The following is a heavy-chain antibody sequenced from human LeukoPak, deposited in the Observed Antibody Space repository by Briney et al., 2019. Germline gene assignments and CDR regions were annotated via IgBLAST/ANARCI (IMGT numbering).Heavy chain of an antibody. CDR3: AELGITMIGGV. CDR2: IRYDGRHE. D-gene: IGHD3-10*02. V-gene: IGHV3-30*02. Sequence: GGSLRLSCEASGFMFIGYGMHWVRQTPGEGLEWVAFIRYDGRHEYYTDSVKGRFTISRDNSKNTLYLQMSSLRAEDTAVYYCAELGITMIGGVWGKGTTVTISS. J-gene: IGHJ6*04. CDR1: GFMFIGYG.